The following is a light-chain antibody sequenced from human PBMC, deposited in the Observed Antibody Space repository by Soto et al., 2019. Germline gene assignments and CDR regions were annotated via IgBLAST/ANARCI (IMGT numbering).Light chain of an antibody. Sequence: IVMTQSAATLSVSQGERATLSCRASQSVSSKLAWYQQKPGQAPRLLIYGASTRATGIPARFSGSGSGTEFTLTISSLQSEDFAVYYCQQYKNWPPITFGQGTRLAIK. V-gene: IGKV3-15*01. CDR3: QQYKNWPPIT. CDR2: GAS. CDR1: QSVSSK. J-gene: IGKJ5*01.